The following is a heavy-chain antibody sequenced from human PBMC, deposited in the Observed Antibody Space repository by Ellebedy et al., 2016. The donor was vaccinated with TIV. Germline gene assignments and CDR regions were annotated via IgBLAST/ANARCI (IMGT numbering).Heavy chain of an antibody. CDR2: IAWNGAWI. V-gene: IGHV3-9*01. CDR3: ARWGFDHAFDI. CDR1: GFDFDENA. D-gene: IGHD3-16*01. J-gene: IGHJ3*02. Sequence: GGSLRLXXGASGFDFDENAMHWVRQRPGKGLEWVARIAWNGAWIAYADSLKGRLTASRDNARNTLYLQLSSLSAEDTAVYFCARWGFDHAFDIWGQGTLVTVSS.